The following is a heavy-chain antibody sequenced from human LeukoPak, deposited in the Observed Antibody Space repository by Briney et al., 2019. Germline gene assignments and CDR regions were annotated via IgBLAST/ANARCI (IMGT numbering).Heavy chain of an antibody. J-gene: IGHJ4*02. CDR3: TRGAGWLIDY. V-gene: IGHV4-59*01. CDR1: GGSISSYY. CDR2: IYYSGST. Sequence: PSETLSLTCTVSGGSISSYYWSWIRQPPGKGLEWIGYIYYSGSTTCNPSLKSRVTISADTSKNHFSLKLNSVTTADTAVYYCTRGAGWLIDYWGQGILVTVSS. D-gene: IGHD3-16*01.